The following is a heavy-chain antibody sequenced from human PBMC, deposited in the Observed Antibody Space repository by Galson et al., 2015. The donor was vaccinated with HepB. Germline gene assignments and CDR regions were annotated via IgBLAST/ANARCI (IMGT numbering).Heavy chain of an antibody. J-gene: IGHJ6*03. CDR1: GFTFSDYY. Sequence: SLRLSCAASGFTFSDYYMSWIRQAPGKGLEWVSYISNSGSTIFYADSVKGRFTISRDDAKNSLYLQMNSLRAEDTAVYYCARKGAVTTYYYYYYMDVWGKGTTVTVSS. D-gene: IGHD4-17*01. CDR2: ISNSGSTI. CDR3: ARKGAVTTYYYYYYMDV. V-gene: IGHV3-11*01.